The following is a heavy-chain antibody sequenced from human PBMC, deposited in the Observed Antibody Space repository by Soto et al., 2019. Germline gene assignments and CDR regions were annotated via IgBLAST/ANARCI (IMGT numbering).Heavy chain of an antibody. CDR2: INHSGST. CDR1: GGSLSGYY. V-gene: IGHV4-34*01. Sequence: XETLFLTCAVDGGSLSGYYWSWIRQPPGRGLEWIGEINHSGSTNYNPSLKSRVTISVDTSKNQFSLKLSSVTAADTAVYYCARDWGHRRAPKHRGGMDVWGQGHTVTVSS. CDR3: ARDWGHRRAPKHRGGMDV. D-gene: IGHD3-16*01. J-gene: IGHJ6*02.